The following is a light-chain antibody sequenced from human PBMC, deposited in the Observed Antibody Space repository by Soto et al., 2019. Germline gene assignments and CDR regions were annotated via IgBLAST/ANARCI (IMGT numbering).Light chain of an antibody. CDR2: DAT. J-gene: IGKJ4*01. CDR3: QKYNSDPLT. Sequence: DIQMTQSPSSLSASVGVRVTITFRASQGISNYLAWYQQKVGKAPQLLIYDATTLQSGVPSRFSGSGSGTDFTLTITRLPPEDVATYYCQKYNSDPLTFGGGTK. CDR1: QGISNY. V-gene: IGKV1-27*01.